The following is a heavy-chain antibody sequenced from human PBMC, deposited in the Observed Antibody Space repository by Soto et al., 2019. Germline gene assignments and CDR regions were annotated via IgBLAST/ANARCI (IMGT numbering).Heavy chain of an antibody. CDR3: AKDITIFGSYMDV. D-gene: IGHD3-3*01. CDR1: GFSFDDYV. V-gene: IGHV3-9*01. Sequence: GGSLRLSCAASGFSFDDYVLHWVRQVPGKGLEWVSGISWKSDTTGYADSVKGRFTISRDNAKNSLYLQMNTLRADDTAVYYCAKDITIFGSYMDVWGKGTTVTVSS. J-gene: IGHJ6*03. CDR2: ISWKSDTT.